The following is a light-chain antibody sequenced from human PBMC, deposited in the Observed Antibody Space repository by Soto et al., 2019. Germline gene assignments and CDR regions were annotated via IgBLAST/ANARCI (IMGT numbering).Light chain of an antibody. CDR1: SSDVGGYNY. CDR3: SSYAGSSTYV. V-gene: IGLV2-8*01. Sequence: QSDLTQPPSASGSPGQSVTISCTGTSSDVGGYNYVSWYQQHPGKAPKLMIYEVSKRPSGVPDRFSGSKSGNTASLTVSGLQAEDEADYYCSSYAGSSTYVFGTGTKVTVL. J-gene: IGLJ1*01. CDR2: EVS.